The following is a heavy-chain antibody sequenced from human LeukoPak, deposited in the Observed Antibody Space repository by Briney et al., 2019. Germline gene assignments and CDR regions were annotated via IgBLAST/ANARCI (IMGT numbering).Heavy chain of an antibody. Sequence: GGSLRLSCAASGFTVSSNYMSWVRQAPGKGLEWVSVIYSGGSTYYADSVKGRFTISRDNSKNTLYLQMNSLRAEDTAVYYCARDTGWFRVLHPVDWGQGTLVTVSS. CDR2: IYSGGST. CDR1: GFTVSSNY. J-gene: IGHJ4*02. CDR3: ARDTGWFRVLHPVD. D-gene: IGHD3-10*01. V-gene: IGHV3-53*01.